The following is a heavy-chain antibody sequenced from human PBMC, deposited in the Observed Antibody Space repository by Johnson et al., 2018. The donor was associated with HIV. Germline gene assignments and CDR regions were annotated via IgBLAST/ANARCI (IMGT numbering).Heavy chain of an antibody. Sequence: VQLVESGGGVVQPGGSLRLSCAASGFIFFNYGMHWVRQAPGKGLVWVSRINSDGSSTSYADSVKGRFTISRDNAKNTLYLQMNSLRAEDTAVYYCARDGPWLQSQRDAFDIWGQGTMVTVSS. CDR3: ARDGPWLQSQRDAFDI. CDR2: INSDGSST. V-gene: IGHV3-74*01. D-gene: IGHD5-24*01. CDR1: GFIFFNYG. J-gene: IGHJ3*02.